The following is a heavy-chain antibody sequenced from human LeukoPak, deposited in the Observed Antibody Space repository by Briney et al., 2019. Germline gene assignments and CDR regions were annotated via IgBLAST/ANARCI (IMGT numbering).Heavy chain of an antibody. J-gene: IGHJ4*02. CDR3: AKACSGGSCYSGSDY. D-gene: IGHD2-15*01. Sequence: GGSLRLSCAASGFTFSSYAMSWVSQAPGKGLEWVSAISGSGGSTYYADSVKGRFTISRDNSKNTLYLQMNSLRAEDTAVYYCAKACSGGSCYSGSDYWGQGTLVTVSS. CDR1: GFTFSSYA. V-gene: IGHV3-23*01. CDR2: ISGSGGST.